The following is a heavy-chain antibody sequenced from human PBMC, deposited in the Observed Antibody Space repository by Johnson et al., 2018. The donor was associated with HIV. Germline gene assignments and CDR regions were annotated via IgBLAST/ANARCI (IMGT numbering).Heavy chain of an antibody. CDR3: SRHSPRGYSGYDAFDI. V-gene: IGHV3-7*05. Sequence: VQLLESGGGLVQPGGSLRLSCAASEFIFSNYWMSLVRQAPGKGLEWVANIKQEGRETHYIDSVKGRFTISRDNAKNSLYLQMNSLRAEDTAVYYCSRHSPRGYSGYDAFDIWGQGTMVTVSS. CDR2: IKQEGRET. J-gene: IGHJ3*02. CDR1: EFIFSNYW. D-gene: IGHD5-12*01.